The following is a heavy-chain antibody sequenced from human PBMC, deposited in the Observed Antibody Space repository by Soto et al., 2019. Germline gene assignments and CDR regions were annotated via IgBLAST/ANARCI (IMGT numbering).Heavy chain of an antibody. CDR3: ARVDGYSYY. D-gene: IGHD5-18*01. J-gene: IGHJ4*02. V-gene: IGHV4-59*01. Sequence: SETLSLTCTVSGGSISGYYWSWIRQPPGKGLEWIGYIYYSGSTNYNPSLKSRVTISVDTSKNQFSLKLTSVTAADTAVYYCARVDGYSYYWGQGTLVTVSS. CDR1: GGSISGYY. CDR2: IYYSGST.